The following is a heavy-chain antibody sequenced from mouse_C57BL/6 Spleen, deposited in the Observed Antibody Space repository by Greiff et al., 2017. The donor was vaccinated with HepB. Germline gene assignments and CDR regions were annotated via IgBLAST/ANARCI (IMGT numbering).Heavy chain of an antibody. D-gene: IGHD2-2*01. CDR3: ARSGYTHYYAMDY. Sequence: VQLKESGPELVKPGASVKISCKASGYSFTDYNMNWVKQSNGKSLEWIGVINPNYGTTSYNQKFKGKATLTVDQSSSTAYMQLNSLTSEDSAVYYCARSGYTHYYAMDYWGQGTSVTVSS. CDR1: GYSFTDYN. J-gene: IGHJ4*01. V-gene: IGHV1-39*01. CDR2: INPNYGTT.